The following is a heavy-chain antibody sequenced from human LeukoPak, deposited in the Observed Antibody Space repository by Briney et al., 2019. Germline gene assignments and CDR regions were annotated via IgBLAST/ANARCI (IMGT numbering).Heavy chain of an antibody. V-gene: IGHV4-39*07. CDR1: GGSITNGSYY. CDR3: ARVLQKFGGFDI. J-gene: IGHJ3*02. Sequence: SETLSLTCTVSGGSITNGSYYWVWIRQPPGKGLEWIGSLFYSGSTYYNPSLKGRVTISVGTSKKHFSLKLSSVTAADTAVYYCARVLQKFGGFDIWGQGTMVTVSS. D-gene: IGHD2-15*01. CDR2: LFYSGST.